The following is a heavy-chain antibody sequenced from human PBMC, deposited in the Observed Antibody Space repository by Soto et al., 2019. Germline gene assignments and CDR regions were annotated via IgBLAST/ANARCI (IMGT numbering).Heavy chain of an antibody. D-gene: IGHD5-12*01. J-gene: IGHJ1*01. CDR1: GFTFSTYS. CDR3: AKNSRGSKSPRLGYFQH. V-gene: IGHV3-21*05. Sequence: PGGSLRLSCAASGFTFSTYSMNWVRQAPGKGLEWVSYISNSGSGNYIYYADSVKGRFTISRDNAENSLYLQMNSLRAEDTAVYYCAKNSRGSKSPRLGYFQHWGQGTLVTVSS. CDR2: ISNSGSGNYI.